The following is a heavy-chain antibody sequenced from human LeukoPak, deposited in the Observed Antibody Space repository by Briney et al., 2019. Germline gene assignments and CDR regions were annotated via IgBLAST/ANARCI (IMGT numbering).Heavy chain of an antibody. CDR3: AKHYSDSSGYYYYYMDV. CDR2: ISGSGGST. J-gene: IGHJ6*03. Sequence: GGSLRLSCAASGFTFSSYAMSWVRQAPGKGLEWVSAISGSGGSTYYADSVKGRFTISRDNSKNKLYLQMNSLRAEDTAVYYCAKHYSDSSGYYYYYMDVWGKGTTVTVSS. V-gene: IGHV3-23*01. CDR1: GFTFSSYA. D-gene: IGHD3-22*01.